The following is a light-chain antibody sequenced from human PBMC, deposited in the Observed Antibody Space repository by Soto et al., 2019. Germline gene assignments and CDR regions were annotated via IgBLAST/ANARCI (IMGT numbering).Light chain of an antibody. Sequence: EIVLTQSPATLCLALGERATLSCRAGQSVSSNLAWYQQKPGQAPRLLIYGASTRATGIPARFSGSGSGTEFTLTISSLQSEDFAVYYCQQYNNWPAITFGQGTRLEIK. CDR1: QSVSSN. CDR2: GAS. V-gene: IGKV3D-15*01. CDR3: QQYNNWPAIT. J-gene: IGKJ5*01.